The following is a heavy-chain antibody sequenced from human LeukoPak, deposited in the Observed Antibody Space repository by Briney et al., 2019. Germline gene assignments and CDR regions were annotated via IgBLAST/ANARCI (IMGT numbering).Heavy chain of an antibody. Sequence: GGSLRLSCAASGFTVSSNYMSWVRQAPGKGLEWVSAIYSGDTTYYADSVKGRFTISRDNSKNTLYLQMNSLRAEDTSVYYCVRGFYYDSSGLGDYWGQGTLVTVSS. V-gene: IGHV3-66*01. CDR2: IYSGDTT. CDR3: VRGFYYDSSGLGDY. CDR1: GFTVSSNY. J-gene: IGHJ4*02. D-gene: IGHD3-22*01.